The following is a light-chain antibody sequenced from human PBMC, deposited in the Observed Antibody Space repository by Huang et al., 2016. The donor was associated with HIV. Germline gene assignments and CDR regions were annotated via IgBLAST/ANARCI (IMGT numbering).Light chain of an antibody. CDR1: QTISSY. Sequence: DIQMTQSPSSLSASVGDRVTITCRASQTISSYLNWYQQKPGKAPQLLIYASSSLQIGVPSRFSGSGSGTDFTLTISSLQPEDFATYYCQQSYSAPPLTFGGGTKVEI. CDR3: QQSYSAPPLT. J-gene: IGKJ4*01. V-gene: IGKV1-39*01. CDR2: ASS.